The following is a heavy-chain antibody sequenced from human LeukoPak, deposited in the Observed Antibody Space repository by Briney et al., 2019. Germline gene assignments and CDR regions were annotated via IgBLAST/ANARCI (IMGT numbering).Heavy chain of an antibody. V-gene: IGHV1-69*04. Sequence: ASVKVSCTASGGTFNRYGITWVRQAPGQGLEWMGRIIPILNITNYAQKFQGRVTITADKSTSTAYTELSSMRSEDTAVYYCARDSSGSFPNFDYWGQGTLVTVSS. D-gene: IGHD1-26*01. CDR1: GGTFNRYG. CDR2: IIPILNIT. CDR3: ARDSSGSFPNFDY. J-gene: IGHJ4*02.